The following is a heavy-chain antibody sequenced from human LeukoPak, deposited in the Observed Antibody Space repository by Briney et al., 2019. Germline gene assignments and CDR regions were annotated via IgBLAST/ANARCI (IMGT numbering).Heavy chain of an antibody. CDR2: ITPIFGTA. CDR1: GGTFSSYA. CDR3: ARTYTAGENWFDP. V-gene: IGHV1-69*13. J-gene: IGHJ5*02. Sequence: ASVKVSCKASGGTFSSYAISWVRQAPGQGLEWMGGITPIFGTANYAQKFQGRVTITADGSTSTAYMELSSLRSEDTAVYYCARTYTAGENWFDPWGQGTLVTVSS. D-gene: IGHD6-13*01.